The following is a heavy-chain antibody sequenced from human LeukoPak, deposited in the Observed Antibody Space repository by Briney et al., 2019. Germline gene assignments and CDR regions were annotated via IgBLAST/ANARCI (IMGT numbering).Heavy chain of an antibody. CDR1: GDSVSSNSAA. Sequence: SQTLSLTCAISGDSVSSNSAAWNWIRQSPSRGLEWLGRTYYRSKWFSRYAVSVKSRTTINADTSKNQFSLQLNSVTPDDTAVYYCARGPGYFQHWGQGTLVTVFS. V-gene: IGHV6-1*01. CDR2: TYYRSKWFS. J-gene: IGHJ1*01. CDR3: ARGPGYFQH.